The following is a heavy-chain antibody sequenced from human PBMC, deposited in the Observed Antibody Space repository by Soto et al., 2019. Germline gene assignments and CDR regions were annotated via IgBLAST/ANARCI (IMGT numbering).Heavy chain of an antibody. CDR2: INHSGIT. Sequence: QVQLQQWGTGLLKSSETLSLTCAVNGGSFSDYKWTWIRQSPGKGLEWIGEINHSGITNYNPSFKSRVTLSVDTSKKQFSLRVKSVTAADTAIYCCARGAIWSARDWFAPWGQGTLVTVSS. D-gene: IGHD3-3*01. CDR3: ARGAIWSARDWFAP. V-gene: IGHV4-34*01. CDR1: GGSFSDYK. J-gene: IGHJ5*02.